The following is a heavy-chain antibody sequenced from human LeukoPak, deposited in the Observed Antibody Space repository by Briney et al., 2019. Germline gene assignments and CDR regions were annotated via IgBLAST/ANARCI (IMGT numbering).Heavy chain of an antibody. CDR1: GGSISSYY. Sequence: SETLSLTCTVSGGSISSYYWSWIRQPAGKGLEWIGRIYTSGSTNYNPSLKSRVTMSVDTSKNQFSLKLSSVTAADTAVYYCARARITIFGVVTPFDYWGQGTLVTVSS. V-gene: IGHV4-4*07. J-gene: IGHJ4*02. D-gene: IGHD3-3*01. CDR2: IYTSGST. CDR3: ARARITIFGVVTPFDY.